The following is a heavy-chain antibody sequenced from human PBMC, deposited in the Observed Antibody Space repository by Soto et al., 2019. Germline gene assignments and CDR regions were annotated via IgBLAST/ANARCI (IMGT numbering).Heavy chain of an antibody. CDR1: GCTFGNYA. D-gene: IGHD2-15*01. V-gene: IGHV3-30*18. CDR3: AKEGGSPAQFGY. Sequence: GGSMSLSSAASGCTFGNYAMHRVLQAPGKGLEWVEVISYDGSNKYYADSVKGRFTISRDNSKNTLYLQMNSLRAEDTAVYYCAKEGGSPAQFGYWGQGTLVTVSS. CDR2: ISYDGSNK. J-gene: IGHJ4*02.